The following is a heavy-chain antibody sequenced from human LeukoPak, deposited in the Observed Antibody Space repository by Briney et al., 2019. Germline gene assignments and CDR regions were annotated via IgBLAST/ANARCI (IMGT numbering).Heavy chain of an antibody. J-gene: IGHJ3*01. CDR2: INPGDSDT. D-gene: IGHD3-22*01. Sequence: GESLQISCKGSGYSFTSYWIGWVRQLPGKGLELLGIINPGDSDTRYSPSFQGQVTISADKSVRTAYLQWSSLKASDTAMYYCARPNITSYYDSRGYDAFDVWGQGTMVTVSS. CDR3: ARPNITSYYDSRGYDAFDV. CDR1: GYSFTSYW. V-gene: IGHV5-51*01.